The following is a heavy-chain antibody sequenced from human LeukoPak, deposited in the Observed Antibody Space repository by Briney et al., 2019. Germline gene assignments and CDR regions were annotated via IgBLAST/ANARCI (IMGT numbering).Heavy chain of an antibody. CDR1: GGSINSGDYY. CDR2: IYYSGTA. J-gene: IGHJ4*02. D-gene: IGHD3-22*01. Sequence: PSETLSLTCTVSGGSINSGDYYWSWIRQHPGKGLEWIGYIYYSGTAYYNPSLKSRVTISVDTSKNQFSLKLSSVTAADTAVYYCASWYYYDSSGYYCWGQGTLVTVSS. CDR3: ASWYYYDSSGYYC. V-gene: IGHV4-30-4*08.